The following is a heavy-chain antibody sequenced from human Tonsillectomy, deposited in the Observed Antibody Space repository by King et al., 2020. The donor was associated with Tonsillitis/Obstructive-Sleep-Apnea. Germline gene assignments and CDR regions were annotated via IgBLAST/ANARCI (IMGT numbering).Heavy chain of an antibody. CDR3: ARGTWLQLASD. D-gene: IGHD5-24*01. CDR1: GYSFTNFW. CDR2: IYPGDSDA. V-gene: IGHV5-51*03. J-gene: IGHJ4*02. Sequence: QLVQSGPEVKKPGESLKISCKASGYSFTNFWIAWVRQMPGKGLEWVAIIYPGDSDARYSPSFQGHVTISADQSISTAYLQWNSLKASDTGMYYCARGTWLQLASDWGLGTLVTVTS.